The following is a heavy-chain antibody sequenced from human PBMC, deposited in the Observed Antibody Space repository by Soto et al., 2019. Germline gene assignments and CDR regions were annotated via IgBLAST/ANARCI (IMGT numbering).Heavy chain of an antibody. D-gene: IGHD3-10*01. V-gene: IGHV2-5*02. J-gene: IGHJ4*02. Sequence: QITLKESGPTLVKPTQTLTLTCTFSGFSLSTRGVAVGWFRQPPGKALEWLALIYWDEDKWYSPSLKSRLTITDDTSKNPVVLKMTNLEPVDTATYYCAPRPRGDAYYFDYWGQGTLVTVSS. CDR2: IYWDEDK. CDR1: GFSLSTRGVA. CDR3: APRPRGDAYYFDY.